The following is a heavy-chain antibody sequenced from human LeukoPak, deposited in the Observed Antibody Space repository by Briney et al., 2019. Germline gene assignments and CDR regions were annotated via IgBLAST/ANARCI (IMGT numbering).Heavy chain of an antibody. V-gene: IGHV3-11*01. CDR1: GFTFSDYY. CDR3: VRDSIVRGNIGNDMDV. CDR2: ISHSGRTM. D-gene: IGHD2-8*01. J-gene: IGHJ6*03. Sequence: GGSLRLSCAASGFTFSDYYMSWIRQAPGKGLEWVSYISHSGRTMYYADSVKGGFTISRDNAKNSLYLQMHRLRAGDTAVYYCVRDSIVRGNIGNDMDVWGKGTTVTVSS.